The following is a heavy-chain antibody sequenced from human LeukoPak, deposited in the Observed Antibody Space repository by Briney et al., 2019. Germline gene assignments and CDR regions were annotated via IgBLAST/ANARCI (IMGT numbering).Heavy chain of an antibody. J-gene: IGHJ5*02. CDR3: ARLIGWSRFDP. Sequence: GGSLRLSCAASGFTFSSYGMHWVRQAPGKGLEWVAVIWYDGSNKYYADSVKGRFTISRDNSKNTLHLQMNSLRAEDTAVFYCARLIGWSRFDPWGQGALVTVSS. V-gene: IGHV3-33*01. CDR1: GFTFSSYG. CDR2: IWYDGSNK. D-gene: IGHD6-19*01.